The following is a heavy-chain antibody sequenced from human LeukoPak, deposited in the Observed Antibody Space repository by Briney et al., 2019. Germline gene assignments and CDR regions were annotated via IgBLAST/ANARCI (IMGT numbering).Heavy chain of an antibody. CDR2: INSDGSST. CDR1: GFTFSSYW. CDR3: ASFMTTVTANYYYGMDV. V-gene: IGHV3-74*01. Sequence: GGSLRLSCAASGFTFSSYWMHWVRQAPGKGLVWVSRINSDGSSTSYADSVKGRFTISRDNAKNTLYLQMNSLRAEDTAVYYCASFMTTVTANYYYGMDVWGQGTTVTVSS. J-gene: IGHJ6*02. D-gene: IGHD4-17*01.